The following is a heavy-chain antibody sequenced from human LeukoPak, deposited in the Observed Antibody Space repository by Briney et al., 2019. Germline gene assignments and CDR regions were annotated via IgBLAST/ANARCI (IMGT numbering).Heavy chain of an antibody. CDR2: ISGSGGST. V-gene: IGHV3-23*01. CDR1: GFTFSSYG. J-gene: IGHJ4*02. Sequence: GGSLRLSCAASGFTFSSYGMSWVRQAPGKGLEWVSAISGSGGSTYYADSVKGRFTISRDNANQTLYLQMSSLRAEDTAVYYCARSYYGSGSYSQSDSWGRGTLVTVSS. D-gene: IGHD3-10*01. CDR3: ARSYYGSGSYSQSDS.